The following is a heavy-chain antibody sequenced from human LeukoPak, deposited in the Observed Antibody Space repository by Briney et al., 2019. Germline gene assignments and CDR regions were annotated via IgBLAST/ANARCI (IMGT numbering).Heavy chain of an antibody. CDR3: ARVEYCTKGVCINFDL. CDR1: GYTFTGPY. CDR2: INPNSGTT. D-gene: IGHD2-8*01. V-gene: IGHV1-2*02. Sequence: ASLKVSCKASGYTFTGPYIHWMRQALGQGLGGMDWINPNSGTTKYAQKFQGRVTVTRDTSTSTAYMELSGLRTDDTAAYYCARVEYCTKGVCINFDLWGQGTLVTVSS. J-gene: IGHJ4*02.